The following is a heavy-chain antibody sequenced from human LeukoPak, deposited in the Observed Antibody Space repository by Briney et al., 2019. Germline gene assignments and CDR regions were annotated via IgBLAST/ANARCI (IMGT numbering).Heavy chain of an antibody. V-gene: IGHV3-48*01. J-gene: IGHJ4*02. CDR3: ARDSMTTVTR. Sequence: GGSLRLSCAASGFTFSDYYMNWVRQAPGKGLEWVSYISSSSSTIYYADSVKGRFTISRDNAKNSLYLQMNSLRAEDTAVYYCARDSMTTVTRWGQGTLVTVSS. CDR2: ISSSSSTI. D-gene: IGHD4-17*01. CDR1: GFTFSDYY.